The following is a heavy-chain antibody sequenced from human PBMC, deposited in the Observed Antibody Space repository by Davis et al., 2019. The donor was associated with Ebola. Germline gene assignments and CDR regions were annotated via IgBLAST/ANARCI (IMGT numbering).Heavy chain of an antibody. Sequence: GESLKISCKDSGNSFTNYWIGWVRQMPGKGLEWMGIIYTGDSDTRYSPSFRGQVTISADKSIRTAYLQWSSLKASDTAMYYCARGTDSYNPGGYFDSWGQGTLVTVSS. CDR3: ARGTDSYNPGGYFDS. V-gene: IGHV5-51*01. CDR2: IYTGDSDT. J-gene: IGHJ4*02. D-gene: IGHD5-24*01. CDR1: GNSFTNYW.